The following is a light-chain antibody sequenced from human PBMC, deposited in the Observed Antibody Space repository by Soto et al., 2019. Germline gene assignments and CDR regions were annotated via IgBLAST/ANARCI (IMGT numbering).Light chain of an antibody. J-gene: IGKJ1*01. CDR2: VAS. Sequence: EIVMTQSPATLSVSLGERATLSCRASQSVSSNLAWYQQKPGQAPRLLIYVASTRATGIPARFSGSGSGTEFTLTISSLQSEDFAVYYCQQYNDWPRTLGQGTKVEIK. V-gene: IGKV3-15*01. CDR1: QSVSSN. CDR3: QQYNDWPRT.